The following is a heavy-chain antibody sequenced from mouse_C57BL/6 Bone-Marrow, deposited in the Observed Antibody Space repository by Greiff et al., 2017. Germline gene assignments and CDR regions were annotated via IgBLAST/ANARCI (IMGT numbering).Heavy chain of an antibody. Sequence: VQLQQSGAELVRPGTSVKVSCKASGYAFTNYLLEWVKQRPGQGIEWIGVIKPGSGGTNYNEKFKGKEKLTADKSSSTAYMQLSSLTSEVSAVYFCARSKYWDSWFAYWGQGTLVTVSA. CDR3: ARSKYWDSWFAY. D-gene: IGHD4-1*01. V-gene: IGHV1-54*01. CDR2: IKPGSGGT. CDR1: GYAFTNYL. J-gene: IGHJ3*01.